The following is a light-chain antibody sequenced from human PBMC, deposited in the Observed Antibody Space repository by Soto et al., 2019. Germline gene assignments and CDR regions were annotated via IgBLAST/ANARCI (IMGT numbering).Light chain of an antibody. J-gene: IGKJ1*01. Sequence: DIQMTQSPSTLSATAGDRVTITCRASQSISAWLAWYQQKPGKAPKLLIYDASNLESGVPSRFSGSGSGTEFTLTISNLQPDDFATYYCQQDYNYPWTFGQGTKVDIK. CDR2: DAS. CDR1: QSISAW. CDR3: QQDYNYPWT. V-gene: IGKV1-5*01.